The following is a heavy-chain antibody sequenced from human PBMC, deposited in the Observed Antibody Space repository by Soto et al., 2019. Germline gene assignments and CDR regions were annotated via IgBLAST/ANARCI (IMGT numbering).Heavy chain of an antibody. CDR3: ARFVRHQLPTIDF. Sequence: SVTESCKPSGYTVATDERYSVRQASVQGLEWMGWMNPESGNIGYAQKFQGRVTMTRNTSISTAYMDLIGLRSDDTAVYYCARFVRHQLPTIDFWGQGKLV. D-gene: IGHD2-2*01. CDR1: GYTVATDE. J-gene: IGHJ4*02. CDR2: MNPESGNI. V-gene: IGHV1-8*01.